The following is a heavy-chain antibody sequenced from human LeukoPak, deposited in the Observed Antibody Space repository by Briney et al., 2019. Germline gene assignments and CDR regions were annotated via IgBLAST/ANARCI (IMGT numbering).Heavy chain of an antibody. CDR1: GYSFTDYW. V-gene: IGHV5-51*01. D-gene: IGHD1/OR15-1a*01. J-gene: IGHJ6*02. Sequence: GESLQISCKDSGYSFTDYWIAWVRQMPGKGLEWMGIIYCGDSDTRYSPSFQGQVTISADKSISTAYLQWSSLKASDTAMYYCARRGTVEYYYYYGMDVWGQGTTVTVSS. CDR3: ARRGTVEYYYYYGMDV. CDR2: IYCGDSDT.